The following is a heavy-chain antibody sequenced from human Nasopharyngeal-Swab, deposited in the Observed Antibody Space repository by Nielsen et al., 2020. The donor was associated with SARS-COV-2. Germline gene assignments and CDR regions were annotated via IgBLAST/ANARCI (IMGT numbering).Heavy chain of an antibody. V-gene: IGHV3-30*04. CDR3: ARERGGTWRDYYYYYGMDV. J-gene: IGHJ6*02. CDR1: GFTFSSYA. Sequence: SLKISCAASGFTFSSYAMHWVRQAPGKGLEWVAVISYDGSNKYYADSVKGRFTISRDNSKNTLYLQMNSLRAEDTAVYYCARERGGTWRDYYYYYGMDVWGQGTTVTVSS. D-gene: IGHD3-16*01. CDR2: ISYDGSNK.